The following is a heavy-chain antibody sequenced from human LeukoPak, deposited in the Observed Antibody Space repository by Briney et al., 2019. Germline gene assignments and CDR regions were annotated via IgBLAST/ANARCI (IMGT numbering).Heavy chain of an antibody. V-gene: IGHV4-59*01. D-gene: IGHD1-7*01. CDR2: IYYSGST. CDR1: GGSISSYY. CDR3: ARSGGYNWNYLVKKYYYYYMDV. Sequence: PSETLSLTCTVSGGSISSYYWSWIRQPPGKGLEWIGYIYYSGSTNYNPSLKSRVTISVDTSKNQSSLKLSSVTAADTAVYYCARSGGYNWNYLVKKYYYYYMDVWGKGTTVTVSS. J-gene: IGHJ6*03.